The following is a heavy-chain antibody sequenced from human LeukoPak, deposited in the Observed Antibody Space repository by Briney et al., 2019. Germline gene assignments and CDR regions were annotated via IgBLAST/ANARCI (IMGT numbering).Heavy chain of an antibody. J-gene: IGHJ6*03. CDR1: GGTFSSYA. CDR2: TIPIFGTA. Sequence: ASVKVSCKASGGTFSSYAISWVRQAPGQGLEWMGGTIPIFGTANYAQKFQGRVTITADESTSTAYMELSSLRSEDTAVYYCARGVQYYYYYYMDVWGKGTTVTISS. CDR3: ARGVQYYYYYYMDV. V-gene: IGHV1-69*13. D-gene: IGHD3-10*01.